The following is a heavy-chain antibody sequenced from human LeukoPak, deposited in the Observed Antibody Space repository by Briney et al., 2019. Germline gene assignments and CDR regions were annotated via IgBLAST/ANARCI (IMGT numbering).Heavy chain of an antibody. D-gene: IGHD1-26*01. CDR2: IYHSGST. J-gene: IGHJ4*02. CDR1: GYSISSGYY. CDR3: ARWHIVGAANFDY. Sequence: SETLSLTCTVSGYSISSGYYWGWIRQPPGKGLEWIGSIYHSGSTYYNPSLKSRVTISVDTSKNQFSLKLGSVTAADTAVYYCARWHIVGAANFDYWGQGTLVTVSS. V-gene: IGHV4-38-2*02.